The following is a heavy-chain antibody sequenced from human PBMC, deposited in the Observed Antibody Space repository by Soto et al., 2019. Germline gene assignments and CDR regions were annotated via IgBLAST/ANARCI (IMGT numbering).Heavy chain of an antibody. D-gene: IGHD3-10*01. V-gene: IGHV5-10-1*01. J-gene: IGHJ6*02. CDR2: IDPSDSFT. CDR3: ARVPTYYPYAMDA. CDR1: RYSFTSYW. Sequence: ESLKISGQGSRYSFTSYWLRWVRQMRGKGLEWIGRIDPSDSFTYYSPSFQGHVTLSTDKSVSTAYLQWTSLEASDTAMYYCARVPTYYPYAMDAWGQGTTVSVSS.